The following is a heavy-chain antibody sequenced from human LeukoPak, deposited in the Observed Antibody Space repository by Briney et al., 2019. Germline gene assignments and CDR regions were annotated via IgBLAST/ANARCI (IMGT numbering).Heavy chain of an antibody. V-gene: IGHV4-59*01. Sequence: SETLSLTCTVSGGSISSYYWSWIRHPPGKGLEWIGYIYYSGTTNYNPSLKSRVTISVDTSKNQFSLKLSSVTAADTAVYYCARGVYIAAAQYAYWGQGTLVTVSS. CDR2: IYYSGTT. D-gene: IGHD6-13*01. CDR1: GGSISSYY. CDR3: ARGVYIAAAQYAY. J-gene: IGHJ4*02.